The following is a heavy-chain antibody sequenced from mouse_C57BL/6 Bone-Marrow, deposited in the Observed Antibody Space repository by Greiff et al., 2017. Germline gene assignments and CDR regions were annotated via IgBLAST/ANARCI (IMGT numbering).Heavy chain of an antibody. CDR2: IITGSGST. Sequence: VQLQQSGPELVRPGASVKLSCTAPGYTFTSHWMQWVRQRPGQGLEWIGEIITGSGSTYYDEKVKGKATLSVDHSSSTAYKQLMSLTSEDSAVEVCARDDGYSPFDYWGQGTTLTVSA. D-gene: IGHD2-3*01. V-gene: IGHV1-56*01. J-gene: IGHJ2*01. CDR3: ARDDGYSPFDY. CDR1: GYTFTSHW.